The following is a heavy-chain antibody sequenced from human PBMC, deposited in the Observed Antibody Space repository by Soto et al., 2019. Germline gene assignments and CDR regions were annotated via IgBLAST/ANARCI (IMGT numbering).Heavy chain of an antibody. CDR3: ARGYCSRTSCPKSNWFDP. V-gene: IGHV1-69*02. Sequence: QFQLVQSGAEVKRPGSSGKVSCKASGGTFSSYTISGVRKAPGQGLEWWGRIIPILGIANYAQKFQGRVTNTADKSTSTAYMELSSLRSEDTAVYYCARGYCSRTSCPKSNWFDPWGPGTLVTVSS. D-gene: IGHD2-2*01. CDR2: IIPILGIA. CDR1: GGTFSSYT. J-gene: IGHJ5*02.